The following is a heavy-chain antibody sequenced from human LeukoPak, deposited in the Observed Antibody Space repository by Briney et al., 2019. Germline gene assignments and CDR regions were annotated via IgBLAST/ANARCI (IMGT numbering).Heavy chain of an antibody. Sequence: ASVKVSCKASGYTFTGYYMHWVREAPGQGLEWMGWINPNSGGTNYAQKFQGWVTMTRDTSISTAYMELSRLRSDDTAVYYCARDAEDYGDYATLSGFDYWGQGTLVTVSS. CDR3: ARDAEDYGDYATLSGFDY. CDR1: GYTFTGYY. D-gene: IGHD4-17*01. J-gene: IGHJ4*02. V-gene: IGHV1-2*04. CDR2: INPNSGGT.